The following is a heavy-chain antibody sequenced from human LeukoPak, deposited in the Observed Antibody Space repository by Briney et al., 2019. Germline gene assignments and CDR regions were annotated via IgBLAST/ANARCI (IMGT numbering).Heavy chain of an antibody. D-gene: IGHD6-13*01. Sequence: PGGSLRLSCAAPGFTSSSYAMSWVRQAPGKGLEWVSAIRVRVDVTYYADSVKGRLTISRDNSKNTLYLQMNSLRAEDTAVYYCAKDSEQELVPAYYDYWGQGTLVTVSS. CDR1: GFTSSSYA. CDR3: AKDSEQELVPAYYDY. J-gene: IGHJ4*02. V-gene: IGHV3-23*01. CDR2: IRVRVDVT.